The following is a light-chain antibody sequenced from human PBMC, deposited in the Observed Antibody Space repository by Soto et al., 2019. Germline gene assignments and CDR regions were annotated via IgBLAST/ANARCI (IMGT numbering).Light chain of an antibody. CDR1: TGAVTSRYY. CDR3: LLYHGGDQCWV. CDR2: STT. J-gene: IGLJ3*02. V-gene: IGLV7-43*01. Sequence: QAVVTQEPSLTVSPGGTVTLTCASSTGAVTSRYYSSWFQQRPGQAPRALICSTTNKHSWTPARFSGSLLGGKAVLTLSGVRPEDEADYYCLLYHGGDQCWVFGGGTKLTVL.